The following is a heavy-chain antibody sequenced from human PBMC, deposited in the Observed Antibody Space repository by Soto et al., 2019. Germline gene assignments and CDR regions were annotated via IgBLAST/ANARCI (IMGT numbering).Heavy chain of an antibody. D-gene: IGHD3-10*01. Sequence: QVQLEQSGAEVKKPGSSVKVSCKASGGTLSDHGVAWLRQAPGQGLEWMGGTIPVFNTAKYAQKFQGRVTVTADKFTNIAYMELSSLRSEDTALYFCARGVYGSGNYYTGPSAFDICGQGTMVIVSS. CDR1: GGTLSDHG. V-gene: IGHV1-69*06. CDR2: TIPVFNTA. J-gene: IGHJ3*02. CDR3: ARGVYGSGNYYTGPSAFDI.